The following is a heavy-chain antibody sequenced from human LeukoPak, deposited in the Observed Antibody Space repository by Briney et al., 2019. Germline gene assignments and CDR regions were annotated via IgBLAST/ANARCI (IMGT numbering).Heavy chain of an antibody. CDR3: ARVLAQLELDA. V-gene: IGHV3-21*01. CDR1: GFTFSSYA. D-gene: IGHD1-1*01. Sequence: GGSLRLSCAASGFTFSSYAMSWVRQAPGKGLEWVSAISSSSSYIYYADSVEGRFTISRDNAKNSLYLQMNSLRAEDTAVYYCARVLAQLELDAWGQGTLVTVSS. J-gene: IGHJ5*02. CDR2: ISSSSSYI.